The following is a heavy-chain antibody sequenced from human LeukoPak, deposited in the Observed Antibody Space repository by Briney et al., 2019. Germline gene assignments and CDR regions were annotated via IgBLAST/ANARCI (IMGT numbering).Heavy chain of an antibody. CDR3: ARSGSFGVVIGDAFDI. CDR2: VFYSGST. CDR1: GGSISSSTYY. D-gene: IGHD3-3*01. J-gene: IGHJ3*02. V-gene: IGHV4-39*01. Sequence: SETLSLTCTVSGGSISSSTYYWGWIRQPPGKGLEWIGNVFYSGSTYSNPSLKSRVTISVDTSKNQFSLKMNSVTAADTAVYYCARSGSFGVVIGDAFDIWGQGTVVTVSS.